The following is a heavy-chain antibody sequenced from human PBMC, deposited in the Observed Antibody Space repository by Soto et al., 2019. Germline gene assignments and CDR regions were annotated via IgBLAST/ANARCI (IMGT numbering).Heavy chain of an antibody. CDR2: IHYSGSA. V-gene: IGHV4-59*01. CDR3: ARGAGTIAAGGVYFDP. CDR1: GASINFYY. J-gene: IGHJ5*02. Sequence: KASETLSLTCSVSGASINFYYWTWIRQPPGKGLEWIGDIHYSGSANYNPSLKSRVTISVDKSKNQFSLRLNSVTAADTAVYSCARGAGTIAAGGVYFDPWGQGTLVTVSS. D-gene: IGHD6-25*01.